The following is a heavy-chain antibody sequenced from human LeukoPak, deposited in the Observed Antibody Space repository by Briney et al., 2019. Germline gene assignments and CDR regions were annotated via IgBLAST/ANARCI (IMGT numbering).Heavy chain of an antibody. V-gene: IGHV1-2*02. CDR2: INPNSGGT. J-gene: IGHJ4*02. Sequence: ASVKVSCKASGYTFTGYYMHWVRQAPGQGLEWMGWINPNSGGTNYAQKFQGRVTMTRDTSISTAYMELSRLRSDDPAVSYCARIAAPPSVTYSGYDSDYWGQGTLVTVSS. CDR3: ARIAAPPSVTYSGYDSDY. D-gene: IGHD5-12*01. CDR1: GYTFTGYY.